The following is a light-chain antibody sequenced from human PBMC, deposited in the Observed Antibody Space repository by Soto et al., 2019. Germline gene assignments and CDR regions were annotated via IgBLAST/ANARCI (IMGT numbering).Light chain of an antibody. J-gene: IGLJ2*01. Sequence: QSALTQPASVSGSPGQSITISCTGTSSDVGGYIYVSWYQHHSGKAPKLIIYEATNRPSGVSNRFSGSRSENTASLTISGLQAEDEAIYYCSSYSTPTQGVFFGGGTKVTVL. CDR2: EAT. CDR1: SSDVGGYIY. CDR3: SSYSTPTQGVF. V-gene: IGLV2-14*01.